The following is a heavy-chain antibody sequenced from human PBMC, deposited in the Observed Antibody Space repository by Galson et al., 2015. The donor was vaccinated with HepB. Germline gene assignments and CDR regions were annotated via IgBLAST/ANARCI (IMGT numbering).Heavy chain of an antibody. V-gene: IGHV3-21*01. D-gene: IGHD1-26*01. J-gene: IGHJ4*02. CDR2: IGSSSSYI. Sequence: SLRLSCAASGFTFSSYTMNWVRQAPGKGLEWVSSIGSSSSYIYYADSVKGRFTSSRDNAKNSLYLQMNSLRAEDTAVYYCARPRHSVWEHTFDSWGQGTLVTVSS. CDR1: GFTFSSYT. CDR3: ARPRHSVWEHTFDS.